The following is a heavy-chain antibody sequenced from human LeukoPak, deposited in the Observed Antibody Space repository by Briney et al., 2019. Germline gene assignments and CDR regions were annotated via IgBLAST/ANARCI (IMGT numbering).Heavy chain of an antibody. J-gene: IGHJ5*02. CDR1: GGSISNYY. D-gene: IGHD6-19*01. Sequence: SETLSLTCTVSGGSISNYYWSWIRQPPGKGLEWIGYIYYSGSTNYNPSLKSRVTISVDTSKNQFSLKLSSVTAADTAVYYCARRRYNSGWYDEAWGQGTLVTVSS. CDR3: ARRRYNSGWYDEA. CDR2: IYYSGST. V-gene: IGHV4-59*08.